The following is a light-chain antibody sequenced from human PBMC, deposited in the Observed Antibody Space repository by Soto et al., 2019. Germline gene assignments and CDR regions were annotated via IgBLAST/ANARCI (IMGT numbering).Light chain of an antibody. CDR1: QSVSTN. V-gene: IGKV3-15*01. Sequence: IVMKLSPATLSVSKGERATLSCRTSQSVSTNLAWYQQKPGQAPRLLIYGASTRATGIPARFSGSGSGTEFTLTISSLQSEDFAIYYCQHYSNLPPCTFGHGTIVDIK. CDR2: GAS. CDR3: QHYSNLPPCT. J-gene: IGKJ1*01.